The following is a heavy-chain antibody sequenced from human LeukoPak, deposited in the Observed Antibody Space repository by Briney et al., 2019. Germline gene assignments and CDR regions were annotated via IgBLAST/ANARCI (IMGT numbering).Heavy chain of an antibody. CDR1: GFTFSSYS. V-gene: IGHV3-21*03. CDR2: ISSSSSYI. CDR3: ARDLLGGWGGY. J-gene: IGHJ4*02. Sequence: GGSLRLSCAASGFTFSSYSMNWVRQAPGKGLEWVSSISSSSSYIYYADSVKGRFTIPGDNAKNSLYLQMNSLRAEDTAVYYCARDLLGGWGGYWGQGTLVTVSS. D-gene: IGHD6-19*01.